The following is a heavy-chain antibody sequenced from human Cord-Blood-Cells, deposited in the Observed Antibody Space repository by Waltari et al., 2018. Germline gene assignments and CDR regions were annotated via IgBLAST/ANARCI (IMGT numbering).Heavy chain of an antibody. J-gene: IGHJ4*02. CDR1: GGSISSYY. CDR3: ASLGCSSTSCYDY. V-gene: IGHV4-59*01. CDR2: IYYSGST. Sequence: LTCTVSGGSISSYYWSWIRQPPGKGLEWIGYIYYSGSTNYNPSLKSRVTISVDTSKNQFSLKLSSVTAADTAVYYCASLGCSSTSCYDYWCQGTLVTVSS. D-gene: IGHD2-2*01.